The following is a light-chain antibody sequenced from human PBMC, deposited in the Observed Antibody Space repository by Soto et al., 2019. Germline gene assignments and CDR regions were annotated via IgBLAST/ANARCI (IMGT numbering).Light chain of an antibody. Sequence: QSALTQPASVSGSPGHSITASCTGTSSDVGGYNYVSWYQQHPGKAPKLMIYDVSNRPSGVSNRFSGSKSGNTASLTISGLQAEDEADYYCSSYTTSSTLIFGGATKLTVL. J-gene: IGLJ2*01. CDR1: SSDVGGYNY. V-gene: IGLV2-14*01. CDR3: SSYTTSSTLI. CDR2: DVS.